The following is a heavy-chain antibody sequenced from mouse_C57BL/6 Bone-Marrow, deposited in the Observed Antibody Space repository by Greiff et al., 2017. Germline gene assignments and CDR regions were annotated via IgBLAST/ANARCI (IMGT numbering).Heavy chain of an antibody. Sequence: LQESGAELVKPGASVTMSCKASGYTFTTYPIEWMKQTHGKSLEWIGNFHPYNDDTKYNEQFKGKATLTVEKSSNTVYLELSRLTSDDTAVYYCARSSTFFYYFDYWGQGTTLTVSS. CDR3: ARSSTFFYYFDY. J-gene: IGHJ2*01. V-gene: IGHV1-47*01. CDR2: FHPYNDDT. D-gene: IGHD5-1*01. CDR1: GYTFTTYP.